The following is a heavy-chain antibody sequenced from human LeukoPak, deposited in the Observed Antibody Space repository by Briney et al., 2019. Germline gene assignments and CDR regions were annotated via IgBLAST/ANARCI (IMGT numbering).Heavy chain of an antibody. J-gene: IGHJ4*02. CDR1: GFTVSSNY. CDR2: IYSGGST. D-gene: IGHD2-2*01. CDR3: ARDHLYCSSTSCYANYFDY. V-gene: IGHV3-53*01. Sequence: GGSLRLSCAASGFTVSSNYMSWVRQAPGKGLEWVSVIYSGGSTYYADSVKGRFTISRDNSKNTLYLQMNSLRAEDTAVYYCARDHLYCSSTSCYANYFDYWGQGTPVTVSS.